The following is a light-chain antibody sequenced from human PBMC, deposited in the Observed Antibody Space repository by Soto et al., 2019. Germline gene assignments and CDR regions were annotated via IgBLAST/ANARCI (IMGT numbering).Light chain of an antibody. CDR1: SSNIGNNY. Sequence: QSVLTQPPSVSAAPGQKVTISCSGSSSNIGNNYVSWYQQLPGTAPKLLIYDNNKRPSGIPDRFSGSKSGTSATLGITGLQTGDEDDYYCGTYDSSLSAVVFGGGTKLTVL. CDR3: GTYDSSLSAVV. V-gene: IGLV1-51*01. CDR2: DNN. J-gene: IGLJ2*01.